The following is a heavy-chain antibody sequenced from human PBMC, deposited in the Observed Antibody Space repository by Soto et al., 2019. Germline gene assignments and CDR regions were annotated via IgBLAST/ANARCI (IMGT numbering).Heavy chain of an antibody. CDR2: MNPNSGNT. CDR1: GYSFTIYD. V-gene: IGHV1-8*01. J-gene: IGHJ6*03. CDR3: ARGGSPPYYYYYMDV. Sequence: ASVKGSRKGSGYSFTIYDINWVRQATGQGLEWMGWMNPNSGNTGYAQKFQGRVTMTRNTSISTAYMELSSLRSEDTAVYYCARGGSPPYYYYYMDVWGKGTTVTVSS.